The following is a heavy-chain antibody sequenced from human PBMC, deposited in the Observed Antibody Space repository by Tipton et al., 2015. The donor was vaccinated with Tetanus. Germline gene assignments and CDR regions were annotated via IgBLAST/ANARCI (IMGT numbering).Heavy chain of an antibody. CDR2: IYYRGST. J-gene: IGHJ4*02. Sequence: TLSLTCSVSGGSINSSRHFWAWIRQPPGKGLEWIGAIYYRGSTFYNPSLKERVNILVDRSKNHFSLRLSSVTAADTSVYYCARLGSGYSYGYYFDYWGQGTLVTVSS. CDR1: GGSINSSRHF. V-gene: IGHV4-39*02. CDR3: ARLGSGYSYGYYFDY. D-gene: IGHD5-18*01.